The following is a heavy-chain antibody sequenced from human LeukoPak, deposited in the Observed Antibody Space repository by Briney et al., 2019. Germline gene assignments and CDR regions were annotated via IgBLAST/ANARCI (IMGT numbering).Heavy chain of an antibody. CDR2: IYYSGTT. V-gene: IGHV4-39*01. D-gene: IGHD5-24*01. CDR1: DGSVSSVGYY. CDR3: ARRDQAIDY. J-gene: IGHJ4*02. Sequence: PSETLSLTCTVSDGSVSSVGYYWGWIRQPPGKGLEWIGSIYYSGTTYYNPSLASRATIFVDTSKNQFSLRLSSVTAADTAVYYCARRDQAIDYWGQGTLVTVSS.